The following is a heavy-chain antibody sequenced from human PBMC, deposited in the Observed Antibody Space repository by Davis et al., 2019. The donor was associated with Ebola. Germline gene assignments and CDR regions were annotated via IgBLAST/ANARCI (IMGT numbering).Heavy chain of an antibody. V-gene: IGHV1-8*01. CDR3: ALHTGMLL. J-gene: IGHJ4*02. CDR2: LIPNSGDT. CDR1: VYTFTNYD. D-gene: IGHD3-16*01. Sequence: ASVTVSCKASVYTFTNYDINWVRQAAGQGLEWMGRLIPNSGDTVYAQKFQGRVTVTRNTSISTAYLELSSLRSEDTAVYYCALHTGMLLWGQGTLVTVSS.